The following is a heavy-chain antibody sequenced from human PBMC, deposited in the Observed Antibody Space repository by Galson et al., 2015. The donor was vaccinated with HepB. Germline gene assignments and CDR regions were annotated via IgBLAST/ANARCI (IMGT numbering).Heavy chain of an antibody. CDR1: GYTFNTYG. J-gene: IGHJ4*02. CDR2: IHPENGNT. CDR3: GRKGVGKYRIEY. V-gene: IGHV1-18*04. D-gene: IGHD3-16*01. Sequence: SVKVSCKASGYTFNTYGITWVRQAPGQGLEWMGWIHPENGNTNYAQKLQGRVTMTRDTSTSTAYMELGSLRSDDTAVYYCGRKGVGKYRIEYWGQGTLVTVSS.